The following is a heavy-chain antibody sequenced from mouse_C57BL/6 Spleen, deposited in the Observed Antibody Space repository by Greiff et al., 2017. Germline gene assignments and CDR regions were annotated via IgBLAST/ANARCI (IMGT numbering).Heavy chain of an antibody. J-gene: IGHJ3*01. D-gene: IGHD2-1*01. CDR3: TGYYAFGGFAY. CDR1: GFTFSNYW. Sequence: EVMLVESGGGLVQPGGSMKLSCVASGFTFSNYWMNWVRQSPEKGLEWVAQIRLKSDNYATHYAESVKGRFTISRDDSKSSVYLQMNNLRAEDTGIYYCTGYYAFGGFAYWGQGTLVTVSA. V-gene: IGHV6-3*01. CDR2: IRLKSDNYAT.